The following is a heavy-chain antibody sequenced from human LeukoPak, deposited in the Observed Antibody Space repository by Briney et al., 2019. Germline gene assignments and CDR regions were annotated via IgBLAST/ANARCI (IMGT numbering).Heavy chain of an antibody. CDR1: GGSISSYY. CDR2: IYYSGST. Sequence: SETLSLTCTVSGGSISSYYWSWIRQPPGKGLEWIGYIYYSGSTNYNPSLKSRVTISVDTSKNQFSLKLSSVTAADTAVYYCARGGRFGEYKYFQHWGQGTLVTVSS. CDR3: ARGGRFGEYKYFQH. D-gene: IGHD3-10*01. V-gene: IGHV4-59*01. J-gene: IGHJ1*01.